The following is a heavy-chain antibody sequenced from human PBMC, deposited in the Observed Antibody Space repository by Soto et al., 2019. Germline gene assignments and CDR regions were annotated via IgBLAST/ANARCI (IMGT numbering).Heavy chain of an antibody. Sequence: QVELVQSGAEVKKPGSSVKVSCQASEDTFRNYAISWVRQXXXXGLXWMGGIIPIFGTANYAQKFQGRVTITADTSANTVYLELSSLRSEDTAVYYCASTKYDSSAYYYWYLGLWGRGTLVTVSS. CDR1: EDTFRNYA. CDR2: IIPIFGTA. D-gene: IGHD3-22*01. V-gene: IGHV1-69*06. J-gene: IGHJ2*01. CDR3: ASTKYDSSAYYYWYLGL.